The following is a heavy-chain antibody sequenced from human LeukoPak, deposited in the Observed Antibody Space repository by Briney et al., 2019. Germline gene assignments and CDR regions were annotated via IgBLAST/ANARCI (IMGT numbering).Heavy chain of an antibody. Sequence: ASVKVSCKASGYTFTGYYMHWVRQAPGQGLEWMGRTNPNSGGTNYAQKFQGRVTMTRDTSISTAYMELSRLRSDDTAVYYCASPGGDYARLFRYWGQGTLVTVSS. CDR3: ASPGGDYARLFRY. J-gene: IGHJ4*02. CDR1: GYTFTGYY. CDR2: TNPNSGGT. V-gene: IGHV1-2*06. D-gene: IGHD4-17*01.